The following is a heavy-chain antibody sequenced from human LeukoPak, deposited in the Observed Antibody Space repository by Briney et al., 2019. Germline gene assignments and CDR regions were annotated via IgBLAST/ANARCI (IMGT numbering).Heavy chain of an antibody. V-gene: IGHV4-59*01. J-gene: IGHJ4*02. CDR2: IYYSGST. CDR1: GGSISSYY. CDR3: AGTPRNYYDSSGYYD. Sequence: PSECLSLTCAVYGGSISSYYWSWIRQPPGKGLEWIGYIYYSGSTNYNPSLKSRVTISVDTSKNQFSLKLSSVTAADTAVYYCAGTPRNYYDSSGYYDWGQGTLVTVSS. D-gene: IGHD3-22*01.